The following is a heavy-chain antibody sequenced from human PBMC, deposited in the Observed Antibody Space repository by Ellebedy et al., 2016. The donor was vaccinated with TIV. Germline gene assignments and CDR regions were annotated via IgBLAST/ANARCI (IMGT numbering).Heavy chain of an antibody. Sequence: GGSLRLSXAASGFTFSSYSLDWVSQAPGKRLEWISYISPTSGSTIYYADSVRGRFTISKNTAKNTLYLQMRSLRDEDTAVYYCVRGAFDNSFDIWGQGTLVTVSS. CDR2: ISPTSGSTI. D-gene: IGHD1-20*01. V-gene: IGHV3-48*02. J-gene: IGHJ3*02. CDR3: VRGAFDNSFDI. CDR1: GFTFSSYS.